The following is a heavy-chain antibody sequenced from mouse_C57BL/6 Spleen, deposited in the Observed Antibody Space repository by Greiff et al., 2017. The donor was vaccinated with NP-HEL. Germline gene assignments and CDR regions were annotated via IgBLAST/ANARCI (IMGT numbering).Heavy chain of an antibody. V-gene: IGHV1-64*01. Sequence: QVQLQQPGAELVKPGASVKLSCKASGYTSTSYWMHWVKQRPGQGLEWIGMIHPNSGSTNYNEKFKSKATLTVDKSSSTAYMQLSSLTSEDSAVYYCARGSSGYTGDYFDYWGQGTTLTVSS. CDR2: IHPNSGST. D-gene: IGHD3-2*02. CDR1: GYTSTSYW. J-gene: IGHJ2*01. CDR3: ARGSSGYTGDYFDY.